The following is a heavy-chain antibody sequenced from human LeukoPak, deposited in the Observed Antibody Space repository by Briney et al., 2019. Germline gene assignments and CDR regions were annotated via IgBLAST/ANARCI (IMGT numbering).Heavy chain of an antibody. CDR2: ISSSGSTI. CDR1: GFTFSSYE. Sequence: GGSLRLSCAASGFTFSSYEMSWVRQAPGKGLEWVSYISSSGSTIYYADSVKGRFTISRDNAKNSLYLQMNSLSAEDTAVYYCARDSGRREFYYWGQGALVTVS. D-gene: IGHD3-10*01. CDR3: ARDSGRREFYY. V-gene: IGHV3-48*03. J-gene: IGHJ4*02.